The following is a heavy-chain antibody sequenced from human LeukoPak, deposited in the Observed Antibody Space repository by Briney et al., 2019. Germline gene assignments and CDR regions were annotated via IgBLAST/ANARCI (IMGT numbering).Heavy chain of an antibody. CDR3: ARGVGPDAFDI. Sequence: ASVKVSCKTSGGTFSSDIISWVRQAPGQGLEWMGEIIPIFSTTNYAQKFQGRVTITADKSASTAYMELSSLRSEDTAMYYCARGVGPDAFDIWGQGTMVTVSS. D-gene: IGHD1-26*01. CDR1: GGTFSSDI. J-gene: IGHJ3*02. CDR2: IIPIFSTT. V-gene: IGHV1-69*06.